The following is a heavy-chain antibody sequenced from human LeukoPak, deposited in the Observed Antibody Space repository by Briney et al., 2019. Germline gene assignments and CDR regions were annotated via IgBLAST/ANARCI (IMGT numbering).Heavy chain of an antibody. CDR2: ISYDGSNK. D-gene: IGHD3-22*01. V-gene: IGHV3-30-3*01. Sequence: PGRSLRLSCAASGFTFSSYAMHCVRQAPGKGLEWVAVISYDGSNKYYADSVKGRFTISRDNSKNTLYLQMNSLRAEDTAVYYCARLDYYDSSNFDYWGQGTLVTVSS. CDR3: ARLDYYDSSNFDY. CDR1: GFTFSSYA. J-gene: IGHJ4*02.